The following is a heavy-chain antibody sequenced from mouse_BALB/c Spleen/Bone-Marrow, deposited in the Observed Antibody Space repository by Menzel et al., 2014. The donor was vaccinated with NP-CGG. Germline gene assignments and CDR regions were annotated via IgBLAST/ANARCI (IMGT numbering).Heavy chain of an antibody. Sequence: EVQLQQSGGGLVKPGGSLKLSCAASGFTFSSFAMSWVRQTPEKRLEWVATISSGGGYTYYPDSVKGRFTISRDNAKNSLYLQMSSLRSEDTAMYYCARQESIYDGYYGGFTYWGQGTLVTVSA. J-gene: IGHJ3*01. CDR1: GFTFSSFA. D-gene: IGHD2-3*01. CDR2: ISSGGGYT. CDR3: ARQESIYDGYYGGFTY. V-gene: IGHV5-9-3*01.